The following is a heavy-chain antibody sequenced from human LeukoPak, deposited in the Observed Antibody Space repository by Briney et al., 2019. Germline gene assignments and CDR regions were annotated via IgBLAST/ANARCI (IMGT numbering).Heavy chain of an antibody. Sequence: GGSLRLSCAASRFTFSSYGMHWVRQAPGKGLEWVAVIWYDGSKKYYADSVKGRFTISRDNSKNTMYLQMNSLRAEDTAVYYCARDFSYYYGSGSYYPNNWFDPWGQGTLVTVSS. CDR2: IWYDGSKK. D-gene: IGHD3-10*01. J-gene: IGHJ5*02. CDR3: ARDFSYYYGSGSYYPNNWFDP. CDR1: RFTFSSYG. V-gene: IGHV3-33*01.